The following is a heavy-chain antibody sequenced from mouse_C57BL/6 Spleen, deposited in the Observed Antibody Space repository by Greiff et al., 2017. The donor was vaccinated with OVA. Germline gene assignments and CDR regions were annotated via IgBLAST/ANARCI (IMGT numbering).Heavy chain of an antibody. CDR1: GFTFSDYG. CDR3: ARYYDGYSNYARDY. V-gene: IGHV5-17*01. J-gene: IGHJ4*01. D-gene: IGHD2-3*01. CDR2: ISSGSSTI. Sequence: EVQGVESGGGLVKPGGSLKLSCAASGFTFSDYGMHWVRQAPEKGLEWVAYISSGSSTIYYADTVKGRFTISRDNAKNTLFLQMTSLRSEDTAMYYCARYYDGYSNYARDYWGQGTSVTVSS.